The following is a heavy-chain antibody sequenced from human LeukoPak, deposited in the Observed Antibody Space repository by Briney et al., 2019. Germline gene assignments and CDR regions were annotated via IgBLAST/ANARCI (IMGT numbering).Heavy chain of an antibody. Sequence: GGSLRLSCAASGFTFSDYYMSWIRQAPGKGLEWVSYISSIGSTIYYADSVKGRFTISRDNAKNSLYLQMNSLRAEDTAVYYCARESGYCSSTSCTTYYYMDVWGKGTTVTVSS. V-gene: IGHV3-11*04. D-gene: IGHD2-2*01. CDR1: GFTFSDYY. CDR2: ISSIGSTI. J-gene: IGHJ6*03. CDR3: ARESGYCSSTSCTTYYYMDV.